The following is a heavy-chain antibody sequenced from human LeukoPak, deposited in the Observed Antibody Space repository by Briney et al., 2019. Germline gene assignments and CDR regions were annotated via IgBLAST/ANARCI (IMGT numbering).Heavy chain of an antibody. Sequence: SETLSLTCTVSGGSISSGGYYWSWIRQHPGKSLEWIGYIYYSGSTYYNPSLKSRVTISVDTSKNQFSLKLSSVTAADTAVYYCAMVSAAHGYNYDWGQGTLVTVSS. J-gene: IGHJ4*02. CDR2: IYYSGST. CDR3: AMVSAAHGYNYD. CDR1: GGSISSGGYY. V-gene: IGHV4-31*03. D-gene: IGHD5-24*01.